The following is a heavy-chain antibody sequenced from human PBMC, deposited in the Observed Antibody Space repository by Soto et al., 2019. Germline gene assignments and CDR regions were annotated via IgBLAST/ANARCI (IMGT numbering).Heavy chain of an antibody. CDR2: IVVGSGNT. J-gene: IGHJ3*02. D-gene: IGHD1-7*01. CDR1: GFTFTSSA. Sequence: QMQLVQSGPEVKKPGTSVKVSCKASGFTFTSSAVQWVRQARGQRLEWIGWIVVGSGNTNYAQKFQERVTITRDMSTSKAYMELSSLRSEDTAVYYCAAYRLALNAFDIWGQGTMVTVSS. V-gene: IGHV1-58*01. CDR3: AAYRLALNAFDI.